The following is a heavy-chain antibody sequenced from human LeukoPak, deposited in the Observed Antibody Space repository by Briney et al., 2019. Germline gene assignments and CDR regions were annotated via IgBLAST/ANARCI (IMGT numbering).Heavy chain of an antibody. D-gene: IGHD2-21*02. J-gene: IGHJ1*01. CDR3: TSWGDTTAEYFQR. V-gene: IGHV3-7*01. CDR2: INPDGRDT. CDR1: GFTFNRCW. Sequence: GGSLRLSCVVSGFTFNRCWMNWVRQAPGKGLEWVAHINPDGRDTYYVDSVKGRFTISRDNAQNSMYLQMNSLGVEDTAVYYCTSWGDTTAEYFQRWGQGTLVTVSS.